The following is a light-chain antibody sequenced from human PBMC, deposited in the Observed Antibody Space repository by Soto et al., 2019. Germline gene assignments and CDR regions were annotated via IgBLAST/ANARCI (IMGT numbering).Light chain of an antibody. V-gene: IGLV1-51*01. CDR3: GAWDSIRGVVV. CDR1: SSNIGINS. CDR2: DND. J-gene: IGLJ3*02. Sequence: QSALTQPPSVSAAPGQKVTISCSGSSSNIGINSLSWYQQLPGTAPKLLIHDNDARPSGIPDRFSGSKSGTSATLGITGLQTGYEAAYYCGAWDSIRGVVVFGGGTKLTVL.